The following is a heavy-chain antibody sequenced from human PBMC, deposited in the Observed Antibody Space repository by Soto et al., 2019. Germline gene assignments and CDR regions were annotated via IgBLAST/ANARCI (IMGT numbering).Heavy chain of an antibody. CDR2: VSHDGSRK. V-gene: IGHV3-30*03. D-gene: IGHD3-16*01. J-gene: IGHJ4*02. CDR1: GFSFRDFG. CDR3: ARQHDLGGLEDY. Sequence: QVQLVESGGGVVQPGTSLRLSCSASGFSFRDFGMHWVRQAPGKGLEWVAVVSHDGSRKYYGDFVKGRLTVSRDNFNNLAYLQIYSLRVEDTGVYYCARQHDLGGLEDYWGQGTLVIVSS.